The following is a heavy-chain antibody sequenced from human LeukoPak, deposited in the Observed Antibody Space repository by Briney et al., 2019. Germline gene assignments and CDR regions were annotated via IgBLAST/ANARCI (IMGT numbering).Heavy chain of an antibody. J-gene: IGHJ4*02. D-gene: IGHD3-22*01. V-gene: IGHV4-34*01. CDR1: GGSFSGYY. Sequence: PSETLSLTCAVYGGSFSGYYWSWIRQPPGKGLEWIGEINHSGSTNYNPSLKSRVTISVDTSKNQFSLKLSSVTAADTAVYYCARDHVYYYDSSGYHPHYFDYWGQGTLVTVSS. CDR3: ARDHVYYYDSSGYHPHYFDY. CDR2: INHSGST.